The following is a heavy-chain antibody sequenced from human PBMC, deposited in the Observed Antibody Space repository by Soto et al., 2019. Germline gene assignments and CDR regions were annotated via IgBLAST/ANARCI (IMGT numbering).Heavy chain of an antibody. Sequence: EVQLLESGGGLVQPGGSLRLSCAASGFTFSSYAMTWVRQAPGKGLEWVSVISGGGGSTYYADSVKGRFTISRDNSKNTRFLQMNSLRAEDRAVYYCAKSGGVTTTPVDYWGQGILVTVSS. CDR1: GFTFSSYA. D-gene: IGHD4-17*01. CDR3: AKSGGVTTTPVDY. J-gene: IGHJ4*02. CDR2: ISGGGGST. V-gene: IGHV3-23*01.